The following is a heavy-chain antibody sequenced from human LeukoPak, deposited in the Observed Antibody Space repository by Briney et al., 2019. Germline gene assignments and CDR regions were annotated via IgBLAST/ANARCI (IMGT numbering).Heavy chain of an antibody. CDR1: GGTFSSYA. CDR3: ARAITMMLVVIAPDAFDI. V-gene: IGHV7-4-1*02. CDR2: INTNTGNP. J-gene: IGHJ3*02. Sequence: ASVKVSCKASGGTFSSYAISWVRQAPGQGLEWMGWINTNTGNPTYAQGFTGRFVFSLDTSVSTAYPQISSLKAEDTAVYYCARAITMMLVVIAPDAFDIWGQGTLVTVSS. D-gene: IGHD3-22*01.